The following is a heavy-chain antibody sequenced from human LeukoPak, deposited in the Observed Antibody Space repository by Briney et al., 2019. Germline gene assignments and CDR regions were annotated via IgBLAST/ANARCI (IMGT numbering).Heavy chain of an antibody. V-gene: IGHV1-18*01. Sequence: ASVNVSCKASGYIFTSYGISWVRQAPRQRREWMGWISGYNGKTSYAQELRGRVTMTTDTSTDTAYMELRSLTSDDTAVYYCAREPAAARFDYWGQGTLVTVSS. J-gene: IGHJ4*02. CDR1: GYIFTSYG. D-gene: IGHD6-13*01. CDR2: ISGYNGKT. CDR3: AREPAAARFDY.